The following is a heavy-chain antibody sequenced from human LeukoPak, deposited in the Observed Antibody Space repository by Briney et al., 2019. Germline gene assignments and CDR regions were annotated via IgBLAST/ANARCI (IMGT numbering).Heavy chain of an antibody. D-gene: IGHD3-22*01. Sequence: SETLSLTCTVSGGSISSYYWGWIRQPPGKGLEWIGSIYHSGSTYYNPSLKSRVTISVDTSKNQFSLKLSSVTAADTAVYYCARHLIDSRGYYNPFDYWGQGTLVTVSS. CDR2: IYHSGST. CDR3: ARHLIDSRGYYNPFDY. J-gene: IGHJ4*02. V-gene: IGHV4-38-2*02. CDR1: GGSISSYY.